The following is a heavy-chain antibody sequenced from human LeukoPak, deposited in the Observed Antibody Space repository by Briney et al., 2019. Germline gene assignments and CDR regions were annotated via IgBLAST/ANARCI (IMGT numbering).Heavy chain of an antibody. CDR3: ARSCSSTSCYQRGMDV. D-gene: IGHD2-2*01. CDR2: IKQDGSEK. V-gene: IGHV3-7*01. J-gene: IGHJ6*02. Sequence: GGSLRLSCATSGFTFSSYWMSWVRQAPGKGLEWVANIKQDGSEKYYVDSVKGRFTISRDNVKNSLYLQMNSLRAEDTAVYYCARSCSSTSCYQRGMDVWGQGTTVTVSS. CDR1: GFTFSSYW.